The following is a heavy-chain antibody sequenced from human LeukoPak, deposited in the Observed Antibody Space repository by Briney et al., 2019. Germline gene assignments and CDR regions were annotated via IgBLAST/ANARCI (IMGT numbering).Heavy chain of an antibody. CDR2: IYYSGSP. CDR3: ARDRSSLITRRYYYYMDV. D-gene: IGHD6-13*01. CDR1: GGSISSYY. J-gene: IGHJ6*03. Sequence: SETLSLTCTVSGGSISSYYWSWIRQPPGKGLEWIGYIYYSGSPNYNPSLKSRVTISVDTSKNQFSLKLSSVTAADTAVYYCARDRSSLITRRYYYYMDVWGKGTTVTVSS. V-gene: IGHV4-59*01.